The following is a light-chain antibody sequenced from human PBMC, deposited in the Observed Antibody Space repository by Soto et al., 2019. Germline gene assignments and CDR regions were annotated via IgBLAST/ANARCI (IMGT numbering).Light chain of an antibody. Sequence: VLTQSPSVSAAPGQKVTISCSGSSSNIGNNYVSWYQQLPGTAPKLLIYDNNKRPSGIPDRFSGSKSGTSGTLDITGLQTGDEADYYCATWDGRLPGEVFGGGTQLTVL. V-gene: IGLV1-51*01. CDR1: SSNIGNNY. CDR2: DNN. CDR3: ATWDGRLPGEV. J-gene: IGLJ2*01.